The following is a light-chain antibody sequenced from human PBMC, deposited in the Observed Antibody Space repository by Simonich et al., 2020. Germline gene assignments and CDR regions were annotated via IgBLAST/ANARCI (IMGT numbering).Light chain of an antibody. CDR1: TGAVTSGHY. V-gene: IGLV7-46*01. J-gene: IGLJ3*02. CDR2: DKS. CDR3: LLSYSGARV. Sequence: QAVVTQEPSLTVSPGGTVTLTCGSSTGAVTSGHYPYWFQQKPGQAPRTLIYDKSNKHSGTPARFSGSLLGGKAALTLSGAQPEDEAEYYCLLSYSGARVFGGGTKLTVL.